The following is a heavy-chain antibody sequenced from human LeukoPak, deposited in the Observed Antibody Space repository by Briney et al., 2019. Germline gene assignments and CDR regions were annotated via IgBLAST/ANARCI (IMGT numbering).Heavy chain of an antibody. Sequence: SETLSLTCAVYGGSFSETYWSWIRQPPGEGLEWIGEINYSGSTNYNPSLKSRVTMLVETSRSQFSLKLNSVTAADTAVYYCARAPNWDTNGWYNYFYARDVWGKGTPVTVSS. V-gene: IGHV4-34*01. CDR2: INYSGST. CDR1: GGSFSETY. D-gene: IGHD6-19*01. J-gene: IGHJ6*04. CDR3: ARAPNWDTNGWYNYFYARDV.